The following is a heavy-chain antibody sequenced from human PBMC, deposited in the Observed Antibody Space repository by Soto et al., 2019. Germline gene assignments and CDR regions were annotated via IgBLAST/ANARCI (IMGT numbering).Heavy chain of an antibody. D-gene: IGHD5-18*01. CDR1: GASISSAGYS. CDR3: AREGGYSFDF. Sequence: QLQLQQSGSGLVKPSQTLSLTCTVSGASISSAGYSWSWIRQPPGKGLEWIGYIYTSGRTYYNPSLKGRVTISVDTSKNQFSLNLTSVTAADTAVYYCAREGGYSFDFWGQGTLVTVSS. V-gene: IGHV4-30-2*01. J-gene: IGHJ4*02. CDR2: IYTSGRT.